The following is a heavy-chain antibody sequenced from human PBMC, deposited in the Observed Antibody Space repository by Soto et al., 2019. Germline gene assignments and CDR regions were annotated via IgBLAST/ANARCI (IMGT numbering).Heavy chain of an antibody. J-gene: IGHJ6*02. CDR3: VKDGSSGWPYFYDMDV. V-gene: IGHV3-30*18. D-gene: IGHD6-19*01. Sequence: PGGSLRLSCAASGFTFSSYGMHWVRQAPGKGLEWVAVISYDGRNKYYADAVKGRFTISRDSSKNTLYLQMSSLRAEDTAVYYCVKDGSSGWPYFYDMDVWGQGTTVTVSS. CDR1: GFTFSSYG. CDR2: ISYDGRNK.